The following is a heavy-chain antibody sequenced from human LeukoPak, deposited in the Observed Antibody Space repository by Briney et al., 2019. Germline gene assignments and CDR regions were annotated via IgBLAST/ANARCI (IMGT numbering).Heavy chain of an antibody. CDR1: GFTFSNYN. Sequence: GGCLRLSCAASGFTFSNYNMNWVRQAPGKGLEWVSSISISSSYKYYADSVKSQFTISRDNAKNSLYLQMNSLRGEDTAVYYCARGRYDILAGYQPPYFDYWGQGTLVTVSS. V-gene: IGHV3-21*01. CDR3: ARGRYDILAGYQPPYFDY. J-gene: IGHJ4*02. D-gene: IGHD3-9*01. CDR2: ISISSSYK.